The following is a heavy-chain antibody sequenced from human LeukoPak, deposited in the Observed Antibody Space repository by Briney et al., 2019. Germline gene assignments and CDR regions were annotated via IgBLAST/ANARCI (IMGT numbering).Heavy chain of an antibody. CDR1: GGSISSHY. CDR2: IYYSGST. V-gene: IGHV4-59*11. CDR3: ARSRYGDYTFDI. Sequence: SETLSLTCTVSGGSISSHYWSWIRQPPGKGLEWIGYIYYSGSTNYNPSLKSRVTISVDTSKNQFSLKLSSVTAADTAVYYCARSRYGDYTFDIWGQGTMVTVSS. J-gene: IGHJ3*02. D-gene: IGHD4-17*01.